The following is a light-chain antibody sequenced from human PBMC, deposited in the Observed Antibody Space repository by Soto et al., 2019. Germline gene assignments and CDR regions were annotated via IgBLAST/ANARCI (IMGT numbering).Light chain of an antibody. J-gene: IGKJ2*01. CDR2: GAS. Sequence: EIVLTQSPGTLSLSLGERATLSCRANQSVSSAYLAWYQQKPGQAPRLLISGASIRATGIPERFSGSGSGTDFTHTISRLEPEDSAVYYCQQYGSSPPYTFGQGTKLEIK. V-gene: IGKV3-20*01. CDR3: QQYGSSPPYT. CDR1: QSVSSAY.